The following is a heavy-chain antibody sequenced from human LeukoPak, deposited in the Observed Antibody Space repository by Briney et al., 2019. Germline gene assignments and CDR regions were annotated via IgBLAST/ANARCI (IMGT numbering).Heavy chain of an antibody. CDR2: ISHTGSSI. Sequence: GGSLRLSCAASGFTFSDEYMSRIRQAPGKGLEWISYISHTGSSIFYTDSVKGRFTISRGNAKNSLYLQMNSLRAEDAAAYYCARARGAGPGAHFDYWGRGTLVTVSS. D-gene: IGHD3-10*01. J-gene: IGHJ4*02. CDR3: ARARGAGPGAHFDY. V-gene: IGHV3-11*01. CDR1: GFTFSDEY.